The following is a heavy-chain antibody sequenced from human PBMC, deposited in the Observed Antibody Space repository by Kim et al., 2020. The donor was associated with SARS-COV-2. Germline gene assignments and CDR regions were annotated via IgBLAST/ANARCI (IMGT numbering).Heavy chain of an antibody. CDR2: IYYSGST. Sequence: SETLSLTCTVSGGSISSSSYYWGWIRQPPGKGLEWIGSIYYSGSTYYNPSLKSRVTISVDTSKNQFSLKLSSVTAADTAVYYCARPDYYYGMDVWGQGTTVTVSS. CDR3: ARPDYYYGMDV. CDR1: GGSISSSSYY. V-gene: IGHV4-39*01. J-gene: IGHJ6*02.